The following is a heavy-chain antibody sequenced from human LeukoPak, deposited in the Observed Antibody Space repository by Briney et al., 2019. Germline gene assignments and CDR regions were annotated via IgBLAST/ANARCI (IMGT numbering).Heavy chain of an antibody. CDR2: IYKSGST. D-gene: IGHD3-10*01. CDR1: GDSISSGSYY. CDR3: ARGTDHYGSGSYGY. V-gene: IGHV4-31*03. Sequence: PSETPSLTCTVSGDSISSGSYYWTWIRQHPGKGLEWIGYIYKSGSTYYNPSLKSRVIISIDTSKNQFSLQLTSVNAADTAVYYCARGTDHYGSGSYGYWGQGILVTVSS. J-gene: IGHJ4*02.